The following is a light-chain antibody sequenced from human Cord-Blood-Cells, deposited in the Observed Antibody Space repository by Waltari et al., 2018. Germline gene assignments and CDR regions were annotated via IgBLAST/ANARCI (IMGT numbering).Light chain of an antibody. V-gene: IGLV2-23*01. CDR3: CSYAGSRV. Sequence: QSALTQPASVSWSPGQPITISCTGTSSDVGSYNLVSWYQQHPGKAPKLMIYEGSKRPSGVSNRFSGSKSGNTASLTISGLQAEDEADYYCCSYAGSRVFGGGTKLTVL. CDR1: SSDVGSYNL. CDR2: EGS. J-gene: IGLJ3*02.